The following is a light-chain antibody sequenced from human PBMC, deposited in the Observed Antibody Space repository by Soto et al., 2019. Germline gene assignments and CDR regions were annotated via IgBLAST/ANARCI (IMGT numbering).Light chain of an antibody. CDR1: QSVSSN. J-gene: IGKJ2*01. Sequence: EIVLTQSPSTLSLSPGERATLSCRASQSVSSNLAGYQQKPGQAPRILIYEASNRATGIPDTFSGSGSGRDFTLTISSLEPEDFAVYYCQQRSNWPPTVGQGIKLEIK. V-gene: IGKV3-11*02. CDR3: QQRSNWPPT. CDR2: EAS.